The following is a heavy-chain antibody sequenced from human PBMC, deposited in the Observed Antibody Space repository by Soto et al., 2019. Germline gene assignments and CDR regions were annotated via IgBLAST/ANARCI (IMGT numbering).Heavy chain of an antibody. CDR2: IYWNDDK. V-gene: IGHV2-5*01. CDR3: AHHSGWGAYFGY. Sequence: SGPTLVNPTQPLPLTCTFSGFSLSTTGVGVGRIRQPPGKALEWLALIYWNDDKRYSPSLKSRLTITKDTSKNQVALTMTNMHPVDTPPYYCAHHSGWGAYFGYWGQGTGVPVS. CDR1: GFSLSTTGVG. D-gene: IGHD6-19*01. J-gene: IGHJ4*02.